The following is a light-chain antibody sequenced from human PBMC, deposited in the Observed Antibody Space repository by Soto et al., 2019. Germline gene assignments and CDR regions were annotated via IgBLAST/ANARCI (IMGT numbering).Light chain of an antibody. J-gene: IGLJ2*01. V-gene: IGLV1-40*01. CDR2: GNS. CDR3: QSYDSNRAVV. CDR1: SSNIGPGYD. Sequence: QSALTQPPSVSGAPGQRVTISCTGSSSNIGPGYDVHWYRQLPGRAPKLLIYGNSNRPSGVSDRFSGSKSGTSASLAITGLQAEDEADYYCQSYDSNRAVVFGGGTKLTVL.